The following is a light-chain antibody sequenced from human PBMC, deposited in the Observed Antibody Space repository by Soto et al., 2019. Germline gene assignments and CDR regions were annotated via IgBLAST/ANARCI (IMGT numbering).Light chain of an antibody. CDR1: QNVTSRY. CDR3: RHNGTSHP. V-gene: IGKV3-20*01. CDR2: GAF. Sequence: EIVLTQSPGTLSLSPGERATLSCRASQNVTSRYLAWYQQKPGQAPRLLIFGAFSRATGIPDRFSGSGSGTAFPPTTSDRKREVFAVFSCRHNGTSHPLGQGTKLESK. J-gene: IGKJ2*01.